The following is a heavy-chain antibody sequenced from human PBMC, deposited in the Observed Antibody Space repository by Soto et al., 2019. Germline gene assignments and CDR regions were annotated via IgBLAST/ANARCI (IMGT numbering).Heavy chain of an antibody. D-gene: IGHD6-19*01. CDR3: ASPRWLASNYYGMDV. V-gene: IGHV1-3*01. CDR2: INAGNGNT. Sequence: GASVKVSCKASGYTFTSYAMHWVLQAPGQRLEWMGWINAGNGNTKYSQKFQGRVTITRDTSASTAYMELSSLRSEDTAVYYCASPRWLASNYYGMDVWGQGTTVTVSS. CDR1: GYTFTSYA. J-gene: IGHJ6*02.